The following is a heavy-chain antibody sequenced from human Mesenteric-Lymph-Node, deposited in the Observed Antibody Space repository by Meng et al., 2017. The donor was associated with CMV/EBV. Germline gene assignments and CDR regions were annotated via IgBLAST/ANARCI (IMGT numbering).Heavy chain of an antibody. CDR1: GGSFSGYY. J-gene: IGHJ4*02. D-gene: IGHD2-2*01. V-gene: IGHV4-34*01. Sequence: GSLRLSCAVYGGSFSGYYWSWIRQPPGKGLEWIGEINHSGSTNYNPSLKSRVTISVDTSKNQFSLKLSSVTAADTAVYYCARVSGYQVTIDYWGQGTLVTVSS. CDR2: INHSGST. CDR3: ARVSGYQVTIDY.